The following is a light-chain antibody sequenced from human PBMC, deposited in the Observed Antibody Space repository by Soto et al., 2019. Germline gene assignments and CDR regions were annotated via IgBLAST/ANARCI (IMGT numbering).Light chain of an antibody. CDR3: QHYNSYPLT. J-gene: IGKJ4*01. Sequence: DIQMTQSPSTLSASVGDRVTITCRASQSISSWLAWYQQKPGKAPKLLIYKASSLEGGVPTRFSGRGSGTKFTLTISSLQPDDFATYYCQHYNSYPLTFGGGTKVEIK. V-gene: IGKV1-5*03. CDR1: QSISSW. CDR2: KAS.